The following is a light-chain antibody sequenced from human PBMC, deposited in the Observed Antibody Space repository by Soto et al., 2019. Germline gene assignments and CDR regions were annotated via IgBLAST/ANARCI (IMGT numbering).Light chain of an antibody. CDR3: SSYAGSNNWVV. CDR1: SSDVGGYNY. V-gene: IGLV2-8*01. J-gene: IGLJ2*01. CDR2: EVS. Sequence: QSVLTQPPSASGSPGQSVTISCTGTSSDVGGYNYVSWYQQHPGKAPKLMIYEVSKWPSGVPDRFSGSKSGNTASLTVSGLQAEDEADYYCSSYAGSNNWVVFGGGTKVTVL.